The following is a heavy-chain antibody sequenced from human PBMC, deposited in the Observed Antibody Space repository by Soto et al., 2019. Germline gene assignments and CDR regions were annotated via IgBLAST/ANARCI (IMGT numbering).Heavy chain of an antibody. J-gene: IGHJ3*02. V-gene: IGHV4-59*01. Sequence: QVQLQESGPGLVKPSETLSLTCTVSGGCISSYYWSWIRQPPGKGLEWIGYIYYSGSTNYNPSLKGRVTISGDTSKDQFSQKLSSVTAAETAVYYYARRYGYAFDIWGPGTMGTVSS. CDR3: ARRYGYAFDI. CDR2: IYYSGST. D-gene: IGHD4-17*01. CDR1: GGCISSYY.